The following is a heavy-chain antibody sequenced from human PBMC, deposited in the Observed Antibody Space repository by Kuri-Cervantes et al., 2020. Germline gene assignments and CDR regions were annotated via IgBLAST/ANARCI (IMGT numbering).Heavy chain of an antibody. CDR1: GFTFSSYD. J-gene: IGHJ6*02. CDR3: ARGAVTKYGMDV. CDR2: IGTAGDT. V-gene: IGHV3-13*01. Sequence: GGSLRLSCAASGFTFSSYDMHWVRQATGKGLEWVSAIGTAGDTYYPGSVKGRFTISRENAKNSLYLQMNSLRAGDTAVYYCARGAVTKYGMDVWGQGTTVTVSS. D-gene: IGHD4-17*01.